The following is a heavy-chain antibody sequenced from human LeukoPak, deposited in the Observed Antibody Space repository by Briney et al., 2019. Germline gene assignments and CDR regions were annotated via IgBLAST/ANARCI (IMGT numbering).Heavy chain of an antibody. D-gene: IGHD6-19*01. Sequence: ASVKVSCKASGGTFSSYAISWVRQAPGQGLEWMGGIIPIFGTANYAQKFQGRVTITADESTSTAYMELSSLRSEDTAVYYCARSAYSSGWYAFDYWGQGALVTVSS. CDR3: ARSAYSSGWYAFDY. CDR1: GGTFSSYA. CDR2: IIPIFGTA. J-gene: IGHJ4*02. V-gene: IGHV1-69*01.